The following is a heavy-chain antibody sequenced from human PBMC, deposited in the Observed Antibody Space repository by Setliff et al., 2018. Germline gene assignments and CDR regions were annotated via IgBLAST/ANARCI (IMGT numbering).Heavy chain of an antibody. CDR1: GDSISSSRYY. CDR2: IYYSGTT. V-gene: IGHV4-39*01. Sequence: SETLSLTCTVSGDSISSSRYYWAWIRQPPGKGLEWIGNIYYSGTTYSNPSLKSRVTTSVDTSKNQFYLRLNSVTASDTAVYYCATTGTYRYFDYWGQGTLVTVSS. CDR3: ATTGTYRYFDY. J-gene: IGHJ4*02. D-gene: IGHD1-1*01.